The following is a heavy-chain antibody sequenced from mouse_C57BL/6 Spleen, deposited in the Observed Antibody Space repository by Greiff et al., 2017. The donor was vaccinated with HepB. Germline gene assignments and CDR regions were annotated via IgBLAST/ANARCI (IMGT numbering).Heavy chain of an antibody. CDR3: ARRGFHGFYWYFDV. CDR1: GYTFTSYW. V-gene: IGHV1-55*01. CDR2: IYPGSGST. D-gene: IGHD1-1*01. J-gene: IGHJ1*03. Sequence: QVQLQQPGAELVKPGASVKMSCKASGYTFTSYWITWVKQRPGQGLEWIGDIYPGSGSTNYNEKFKSKATLTVDTSSSTAYMQLSSLTSEDSAVYYCARRGFHGFYWYFDVWGTGTTVTVSS.